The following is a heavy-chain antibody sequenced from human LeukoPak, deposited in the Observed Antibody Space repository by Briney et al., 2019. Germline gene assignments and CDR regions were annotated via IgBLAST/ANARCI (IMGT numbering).Heavy chain of an antibody. D-gene: IGHD5-12*01. J-gene: IGHJ4*02. Sequence: GGSLRLSCAASGFRFSGYWMTWVRQAPGKGLEWVSAITDAVGSTHYADSVKGRFTISSDNSKNTVYLQMNSLRPEDMAVYYCAKEIFSGLLYIDYWGQGTLVTVSS. CDR3: AKEIFSGLLYIDY. V-gene: IGHV3-23*01. CDR1: GFRFSGYW. CDR2: ITDAVGST.